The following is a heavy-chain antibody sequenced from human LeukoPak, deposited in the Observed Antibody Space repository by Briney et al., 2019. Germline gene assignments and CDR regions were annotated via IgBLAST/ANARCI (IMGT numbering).Heavy chain of an antibody. CDR3: ARGSGYYDSSGSD. CDR2: INHSGST. Sequence: SETLSLTCAVYGGSFSGYYWSWIRQSPGKGLEWIGEINHSGSTNYNPSLKSRVTISVDTSKNQFSLKLSSVTAADTAVYYCARGSGYYDSSGSDWGQGTLVTVSS. D-gene: IGHD3-22*01. J-gene: IGHJ4*02. CDR1: GGSFSGYY. V-gene: IGHV4-34*01.